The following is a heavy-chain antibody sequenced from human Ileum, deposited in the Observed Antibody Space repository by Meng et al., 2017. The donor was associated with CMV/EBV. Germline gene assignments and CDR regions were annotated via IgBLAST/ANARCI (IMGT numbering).Heavy chain of an antibody. J-gene: IGHJ3*02. V-gene: IGHV3-48*04. CDR3: VRDEGSSISFDAFDI. CDR2: ISSSGDAL. CDR1: GFTFSAYS. Sequence: GGSLRLSCAASGFTFSAYSMNWVRQAPEKGLEWLSYISSSGDALYADSVKGRFTISRDNAKNSLYLQMNSLRVEDTAVYYCVRDEGSSISFDAFDIWGQGTMVTVSS. D-gene: IGHD2-2*01.